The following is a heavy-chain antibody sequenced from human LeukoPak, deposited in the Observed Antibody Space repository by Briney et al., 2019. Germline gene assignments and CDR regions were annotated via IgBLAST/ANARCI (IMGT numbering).Heavy chain of an antibody. V-gene: IGHV1-2*02. CDR3: ARDRISSGWPYYFDY. D-gene: IGHD6-19*01. Sequence: GASVKVSCKASGYTFTGYYMHWVRQAPGQGLEWMGWINPNSGGTNYAQKFQGRVTMTRDTSISTAYMELSRLRSDDTAVYYCARDRISSGWPYYFDYWGQGTLVTVSS. CDR2: INPNSGGT. J-gene: IGHJ4*02. CDR1: GYTFTGYY.